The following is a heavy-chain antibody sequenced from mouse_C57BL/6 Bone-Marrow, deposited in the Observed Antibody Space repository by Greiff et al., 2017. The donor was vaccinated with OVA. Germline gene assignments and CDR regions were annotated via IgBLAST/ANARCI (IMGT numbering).Heavy chain of an antibody. V-gene: IGHV1-67*01. CDR3: AREEGLRRKAWFAY. J-gene: IGHJ3*01. Sequence: VQLVESGPELVRPGVSVKISCKGSGYTFTDYAMHWVKQSHAKSLEWIGVISTYYGDASYNQKFKDKATMTVDKSSSTAYMELARLASEDSAVYYCAREEGLRRKAWFAYWGQGTLVTVSA. CDR1: GYTFTDYA. D-gene: IGHD2-4*01. CDR2: ISTYYGDA.